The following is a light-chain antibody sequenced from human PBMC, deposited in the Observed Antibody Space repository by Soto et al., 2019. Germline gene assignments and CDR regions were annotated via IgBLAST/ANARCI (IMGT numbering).Light chain of an antibody. J-gene: IGKJ1*01. V-gene: IGKV1-33*01. Sequence: DIQMTPSPSSLSASVGDRVTITSQASQAISNYLTWYQQKAGKAPTLLIYDAYNLETGVTSRFSGTGTVTDITFTISSLQPEEISTYYCQQYDNIPRWFDQGTKTEIK. CDR3: QQYDNIPRW. CDR2: DAY. CDR1: QAISNY.